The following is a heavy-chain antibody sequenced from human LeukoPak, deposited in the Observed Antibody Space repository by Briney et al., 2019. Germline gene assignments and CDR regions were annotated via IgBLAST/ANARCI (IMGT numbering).Heavy chain of an antibody. J-gene: IGHJ4*02. Sequence: GGSLRLSCAASGFTFTNFEMNWGRQAPGKGLEWVAVIWYDGSNKYYADSVKGRFTISRDNSKNTLYLQMNSLRAEDTAVYFCAKGGLRYFGDWGQGTLVTVSS. CDR2: IWYDGSNK. CDR1: GFTFTNFE. V-gene: IGHV3-33*08. CDR3: AKGGLRYFGD. D-gene: IGHD3-9*01.